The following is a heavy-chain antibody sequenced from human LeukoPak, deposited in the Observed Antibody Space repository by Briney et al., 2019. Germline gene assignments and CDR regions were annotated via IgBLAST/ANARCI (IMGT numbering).Heavy chain of an antibody. CDR2: INYSGST. Sequence: PSETLSLTCTVSGVSISSYYWNWIRQPPGKGLEWIGYINYSGSTNYNPSLKSRVTISVDSSKNQFSLKLSSVTAADTAVYYCARLHDYGDDGWFDPWGQGTLVTVSS. CDR3: ARLHDYGDDGWFDP. V-gene: IGHV4-59*01. D-gene: IGHD4-17*01. CDR1: GVSISSYY. J-gene: IGHJ5*02.